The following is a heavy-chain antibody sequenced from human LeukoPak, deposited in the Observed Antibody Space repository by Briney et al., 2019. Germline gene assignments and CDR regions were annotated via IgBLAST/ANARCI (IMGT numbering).Heavy chain of an antibody. Sequence: PGGSLRLSCAASGFTFSSYAMSWVRQAPGNGLEWVSAISGSGGSTYYADSVKGRFTISRDNSKNTLYLQMNSLRAEDTAVYYCAKHLYGFSAFDYWGQGTLVTVSS. D-gene: IGHD4-17*01. CDR3: AKHLYGFSAFDY. V-gene: IGHV3-23*01. CDR1: GFTFSSYA. CDR2: ISGSGGST. J-gene: IGHJ4*02.